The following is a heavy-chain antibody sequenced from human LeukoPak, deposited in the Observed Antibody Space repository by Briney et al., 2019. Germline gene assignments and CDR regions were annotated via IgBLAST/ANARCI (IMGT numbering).Heavy chain of an antibody. Sequence: GGSLRLSCEPSGFTFSVSVIHWFRKAPGKGRGGGAVISHDVKTTYYADSAKGRFTISRDNSRNTVFLQMNRLRPEDTAVYYCVKEAYYGWGSSPTFYFDYWGQGTRVTVSS. CDR3: VKEAYYGWGSSPTFYFDY. D-gene: IGHD3-10*01. CDR2: ISHDVKTT. V-gene: IGHV3-30*04. CDR1: GFTFSVSV. J-gene: IGHJ4*02.